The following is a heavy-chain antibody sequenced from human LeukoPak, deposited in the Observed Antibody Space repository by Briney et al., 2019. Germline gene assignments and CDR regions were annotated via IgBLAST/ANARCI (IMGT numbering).Heavy chain of an antibody. CDR1: GYTFTSYG. V-gene: IGHV1-18*01. Sequence: ASVKVSCKASGYTFTSYGITWVRQAPGQGLEWMGWISTYNGKTNYAQKLQGRVTMTTDTSTSTAYMELRSLRSDVTAVYYCARTDIVVVVAATPGYFQHWGQGTLVTVSS. D-gene: IGHD2-15*01. J-gene: IGHJ1*01. CDR3: ARTDIVVVVAATPGYFQH. CDR2: ISTYNGKT.